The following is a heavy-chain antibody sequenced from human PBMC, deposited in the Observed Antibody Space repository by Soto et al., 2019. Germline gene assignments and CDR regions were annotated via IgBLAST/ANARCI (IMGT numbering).Heavy chain of an antibody. CDR2: TYYRSRWYS. Sequence: SQTLSLTCVISGDSVSSSSVAWHWVRQSPSRGLEWLGRTYYRSRWYSDFAVSVRGRIVINADTSKNQFSLQLNSVTPEDTAVYFCARSEEDSDYYYYGLDVWGQGTTVTVSS. D-gene: IGHD2-15*01. V-gene: IGHV6-1*01. CDR3: ARSEEDSDYYYYGLDV. CDR1: GDSVSSSSVA. J-gene: IGHJ6*02.